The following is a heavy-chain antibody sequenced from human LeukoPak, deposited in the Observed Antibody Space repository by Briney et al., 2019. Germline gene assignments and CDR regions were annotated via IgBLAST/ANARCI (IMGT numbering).Heavy chain of an antibody. J-gene: IGHJ6*03. CDR2: INPSGGST. V-gene: IGHV1-46*01. Sequence: ASVKVSCKASGYTFTSYYMHWVRQAPGQGLEWMGIINPSGGSTSYAQKFKGRVTMTRDMSTSTVYMELSSLRSEDTAVYYCARARYSGYARGLGYYMDVWGKGTTVTVSS. CDR3: ARARYSGYARGLGYYMDV. D-gene: IGHD5-12*01. CDR1: GYTFTSYY.